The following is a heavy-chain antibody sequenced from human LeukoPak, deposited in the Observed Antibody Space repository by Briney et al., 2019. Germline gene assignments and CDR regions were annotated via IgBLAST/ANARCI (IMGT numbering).Heavy chain of an antibody. CDR2: FDPEDGET. Sequence: ASVKVSCKVSGYTLTELSMHWVRQAPGKGLEWMGGFDPEDGETIYAQKFQGRVTMTEDTSTDTAYMELSSLRSEDTAVYYCATAIVVAVAATTYFDYWGQGTLVTVSS. J-gene: IGHJ4*02. CDR3: ATAIVVAVAATTYFDY. V-gene: IGHV1-24*01. D-gene: IGHD2-15*01. CDR1: GYTLTELS.